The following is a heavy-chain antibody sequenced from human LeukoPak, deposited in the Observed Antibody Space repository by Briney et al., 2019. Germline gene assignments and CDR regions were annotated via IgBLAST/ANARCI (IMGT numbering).Heavy chain of an antibody. Sequence: ASVKVSCKVSGDTLTELSTHWVRQAPGKGLEWMGGFDPEHGEMIYAQELQGRVTMTEDRSTDTAYMELSSLRSEDTAVYYCATGGPWDLLKYWGQGTLVTVSS. V-gene: IGHV1-24*01. J-gene: IGHJ4*02. CDR1: GDTLTELS. CDR3: ATGGPWDLLKY. CDR2: FDPEHGEM. D-gene: IGHD3-9*01.